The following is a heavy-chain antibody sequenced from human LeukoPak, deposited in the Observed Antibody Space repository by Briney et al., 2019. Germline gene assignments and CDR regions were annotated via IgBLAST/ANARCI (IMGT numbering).Heavy chain of an antibody. Sequence: ASVKVSYKASGGTFSSYAISWVRQAPGQGLEWMGRIIPILGIANYAQKFQGRVTITADKSTSTAYMELSSLRSEDTAVYYCARELYQPLILHFDYWGQGTLVTVSS. CDR2: IIPILGIA. CDR1: GGTFSSYA. D-gene: IGHD2-2*01. J-gene: IGHJ4*02. V-gene: IGHV1-69*04. CDR3: ARELYQPLILHFDY.